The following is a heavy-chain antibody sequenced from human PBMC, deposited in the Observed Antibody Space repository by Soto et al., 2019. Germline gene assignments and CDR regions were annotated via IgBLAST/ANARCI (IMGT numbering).Heavy chain of an antibody. CDR1: GGSISSSSYS. CDR2: IFYSGST. D-gene: IGHD5-12*01. V-gene: IGHV4-39*01. Sequence: QLQLQESGPGLVKPSETLSLTCTVSGGSISSSSYSWGWIRQPPGKGLEWIGSIFYSGSTYYNPSLKSRVTLSVDTSKNQFSLKLRSVTAADTAVYYCARHPYTGYDFDYWGQGTLVTVS. CDR3: ARHPYTGYDFDY. J-gene: IGHJ4*02.